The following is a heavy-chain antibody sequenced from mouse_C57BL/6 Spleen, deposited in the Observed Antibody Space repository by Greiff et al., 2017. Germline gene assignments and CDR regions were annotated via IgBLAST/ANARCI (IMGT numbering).Heavy chain of an antibody. CDR3: ARGYYGNYRDY. Sequence: QVQLQQSGAELVRPGPSVKVSCKASGYAFTNYLLEWVKPRPGQGLEWIGVINPGSGGTNYNEQFKGKATLTADKSSSTAYMQLSSLTSEDSVVYFCARGYYGNYRDYWGQGTTLTVSS. V-gene: IGHV1-54*01. CDR1: GYAFTNYL. CDR2: INPGSGGT. D-gene: IGHD2-1*01. J-gene: IGHJ2*01.